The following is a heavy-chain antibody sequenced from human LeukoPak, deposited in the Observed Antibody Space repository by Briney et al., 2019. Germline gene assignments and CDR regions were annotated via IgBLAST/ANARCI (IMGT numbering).Heavy chain of an antibody. D-gene: IGHD2-2*02. CDR1: GFTFSSYE. CDR3: ARTLLLYEIRGSDY. V-gene: IGHV3-48*03. J-gene: IGHJ4*02. CDR2: ISSSGSTI. Sequence: PGGSLRLSCAASGFTFSSYEMNWVRQAPGKGLEWVSYISSSGSTIYYADSVKGRFTISRDNAKNSLYLQMNSLRAEDTAVYYCARTLLLYEIRGSDYWGQGTLVTVSS.